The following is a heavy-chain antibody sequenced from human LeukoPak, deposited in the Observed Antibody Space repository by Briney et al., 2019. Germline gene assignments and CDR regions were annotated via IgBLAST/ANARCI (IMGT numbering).Heavy chain of an antibody. CDR2: INNDGSTT. J-gene: IGHJ4*02. CDR3: VRDLGRGTY. Sequence: GGSLSLSCAASGFTFSSYWMHWVRPAPGKGLVWVSRINNDGSTTNYADSVKGRFTISRDNAKGTLYLQLNSLRADDTAVYYCVRDLGRGTYWGQGTLVIVSS. D-gene: IGHD1-1*01. V-gene: IGHV3-74*01. CDR1: GFTFSSYW.